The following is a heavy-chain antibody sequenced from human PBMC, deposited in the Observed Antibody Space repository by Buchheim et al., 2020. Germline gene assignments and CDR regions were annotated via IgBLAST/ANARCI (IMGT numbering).Heavy chain of an antibody. CDR2: MDIRTTNV. J-gene: IGHJ4*02. CDR3: VRDFDWAFDY. CDR1: GFTFSSSN. V-gene: IGHV3-48*01. Sequence: EVQLVESGGGLVQPGGSLRLSCAVSGFTFSSSNMNWVRQAPGKGLEWVSHMDIRTTNVHYADSVRGRFPIPRDTPKTPLFRQMNSLRAEDTAVYYCVRDFDWAFDYWGLGTL. D-gene: IGHD3-9*01.